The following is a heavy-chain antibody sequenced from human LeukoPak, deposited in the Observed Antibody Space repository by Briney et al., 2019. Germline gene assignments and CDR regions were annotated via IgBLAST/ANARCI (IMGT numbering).Heavy chain of an antibody. CDR1: GYTFTGYY. CDR2: INPNSGGT. CDR3: AAPQEWELRYFQH. Sequence: ASVKVSCKASGYTFTGYYMHWVRQAPGQGLEWMGRINPNSGGTNYAQKFQGRVTMTRDTSISTAYMELSRLRSDDTAVYYCAAPQEWELRYFQHWGQGTLVTISS. J-gene: IGHJ1*01. V-gene: IGHV1-2*06. D-gene: IGHD1-26*01.